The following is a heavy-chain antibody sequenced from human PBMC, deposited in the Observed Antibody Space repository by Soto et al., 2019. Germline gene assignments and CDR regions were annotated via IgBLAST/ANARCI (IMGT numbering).Heavy chain of an antibody. CDR3: ARGGGIIVGTTAFDY. V-gene: IGHV4-30-2*01. D-gene: IGHD1-26*01. Sequence: TLSLTCAVSGGSISSGGSSWSWIRQPLGKGLEWIGYISHSGSTYYNPSLKSRATISGDTSKNQFSLKLRSVTAADTAVYYCARGGGIIVGTTAFDYWGQGALVTVSS. CDR1: GGSISSGGSS. CDR2: ISHSGST. J-gene: IGHJ4*02.